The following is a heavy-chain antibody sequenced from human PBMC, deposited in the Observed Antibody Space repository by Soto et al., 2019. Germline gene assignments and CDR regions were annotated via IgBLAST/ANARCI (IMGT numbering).Heavy chain of an antibody. D-gene: IGHD5-12*01. V-gene: IGHV1-24*01. J-gene: IGHJ6*02. Sequence: ASVKVSCKVSGYTLTELSMHWVRQAPGKGLEWMGGFDPEDGETIYAQKFQGRVTMTEDTSTDTAYMELSSLRSEDTAVYYCATAGRQRLRLSRMDVWGQGTTVTVSS. CDR3: ATAGRQRLRLSRMDV. CDR2: FDPEDGET. CDR1: GYTLTELS.